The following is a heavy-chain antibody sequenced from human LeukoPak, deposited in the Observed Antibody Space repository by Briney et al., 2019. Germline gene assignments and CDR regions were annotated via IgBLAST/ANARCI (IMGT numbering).Heavy chain of an antibody. CDR1: RFTFSRYA. V-gene: IGHV3-23*01. CDR2: ISVDGNT. J-gene: IGHJ4*02. D-gene: IGHD3-9*01. Sequence: GGSLRLSCAASRFTFSRYAMSWVRQAPGKGLDWVAVISVDGNTYYADSVKGRFTISRDNSENTLYLQMNSLRAEDTAQYSCATYQRGPAYYFESWGQGTQVTVSS. CDR3: ATYQRGPAYYFES.